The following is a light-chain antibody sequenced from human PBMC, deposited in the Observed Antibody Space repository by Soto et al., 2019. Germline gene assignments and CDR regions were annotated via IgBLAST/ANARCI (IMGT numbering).Light chain of an antibody. V-gene: IGLV2-23*01. CDR3: CSFAVGSTLV. CDR2: EGS. CDR1: SSDVGTYNL. Sequence: QSALTQPASVSGSPGQSITISCTGTSSDVGTYNLVSWHQHHPGKAPKLIIYEGSKLPSGVSNRFSGSKSGNTASLTNSGLQAEDEADYYCCSFAVGSTLVFGGGTKLTVL. J-gene: IGLJ2*01.